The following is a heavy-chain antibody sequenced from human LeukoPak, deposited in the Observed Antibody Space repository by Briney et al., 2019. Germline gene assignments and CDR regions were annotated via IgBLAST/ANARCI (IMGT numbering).Heavy chain of an antibody. V-gene: IGHV4-59*12. Sequence: SETLSLTCTVSGGSISSYYWSWIRQPPGKGLEWMGEIYHSGSTNYNPSLKSRVPISVDKSTSPFSLKLSSVTAADTAVYCCARKGYTYGSFNYWGQGTLVTVSS. CDR1: GGSISSYY. J-gene: IGHJ4*02. CDR3: ARKGYTYGSFNY. D-gene: IGHD5-18*01. CDR2: IYHSGST.